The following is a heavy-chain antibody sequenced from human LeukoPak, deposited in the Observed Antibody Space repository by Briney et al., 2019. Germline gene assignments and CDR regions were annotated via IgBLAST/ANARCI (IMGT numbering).Heavy chain of an antibody. CDR3: AKDNADTAMVYYMDV. Sequence: GGSLRLSCAASGFSFYDYAMHWGRQAPGEGLGWVSLISWDVGSTYYANSVKGRFTISRDNSKNSLYLQMNSLRAEDTALYYCAKDNADTAMVYYMDVWGKGTTVTVSS. J-gene: IGHJ6*03. CDR1: GFSFYDYA. V-gene: IGHV3-43D*03. D-gene: IGHD5-18*01. CDR2: ISWDVGST.